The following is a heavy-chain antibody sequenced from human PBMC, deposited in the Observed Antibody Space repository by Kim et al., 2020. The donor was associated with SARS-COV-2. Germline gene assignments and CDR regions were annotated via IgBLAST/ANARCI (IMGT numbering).Heavy chain of an antibody. D-gene: IGHD5-18*01. Sequence: YNRTLKRRVTITVDTSKNQFSLKLSSVTAADTAVYYCARGNDTAMVSFDYWGQGTLVTVSS. V-gene: IGHV4-34*01. J-gene: IGHJ4*02. CDR3: ARGNDTAMVSFDY.